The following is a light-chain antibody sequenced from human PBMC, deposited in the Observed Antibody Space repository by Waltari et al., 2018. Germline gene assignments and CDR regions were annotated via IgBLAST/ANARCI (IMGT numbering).Light chain of an antibody. CDR3: LQHSSYPYT. J-gene: IGKJ2*01. Sequence: DIQMTQSPSAMSASVGDRVTITCRASQGISKYLAWFQQKTGKIPKRMIYTASDLESGVPTRFSGSGSGTEFILTINSLQPEDSATYYCLQHSSYPYTFGQGTKLEI. CDR1: QGISKY. V-gene: IGKV1-17*03. CDR2: TAS.